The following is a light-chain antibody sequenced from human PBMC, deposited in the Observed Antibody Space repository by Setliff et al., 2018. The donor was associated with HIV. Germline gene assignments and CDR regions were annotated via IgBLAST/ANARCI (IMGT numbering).Light chain of an antibody. Sequence: QSALTQPASVSGSPGQSITISCTGTSSDVGGYNFVAWYQQHPGQAPKLLIYDVSNRPSGVSNRFSGSKSGNTASLTISGLQAEDEADYYCNSYTNTNTLGVFGTGTK. CDR3: NSYTNTNTLGV. V-gene: IGLV2-14*03. CDR1: SSDVGGYNF. J-gene: IGLJ1*01. CDR2: DVS.